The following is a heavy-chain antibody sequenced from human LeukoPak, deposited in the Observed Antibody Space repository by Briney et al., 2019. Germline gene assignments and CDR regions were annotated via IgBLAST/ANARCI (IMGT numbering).Heavy chain of an antibody. CDR3: AXXXXXPPXXXXX. CDR1: GGTFSSYA. CDR2: IIPIFGTA. J-gene: IGHJ4*01. Sequence: ASVKVSCKASGGTFSSYAISWVRQAPGQGLEWMGGIIPIFGTANYAQKFQGRVTITADESTSTAYMELSSLRSEDTAVYYCAXXXXXPPXXXXXWGXGTLXXVSS. V-gene: IGHV1-69*13.